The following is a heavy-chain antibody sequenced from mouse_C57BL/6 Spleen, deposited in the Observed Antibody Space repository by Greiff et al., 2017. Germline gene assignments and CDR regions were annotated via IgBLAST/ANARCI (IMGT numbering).Heavy chain of an antibody. V-gene: IGHV1-22*01. CDR2: INPNNGGT. D-gene: IGHD1-1*01. Sequence: VQLQQSGPELVKPGASVKMSCKASGYTFTDYNMHWVKQSHGKSLEWIGYINPNNGGTSYNQKFKGKATLTVNKSSSTAYMELRSLTSEDSAVYYCARDYYGSSYSFAYWGQGTLVTVSA. J-gene: IGHJ3*01. CDR1: GYTFTDYN. CDR3: ARDYYGSSYSFAY.